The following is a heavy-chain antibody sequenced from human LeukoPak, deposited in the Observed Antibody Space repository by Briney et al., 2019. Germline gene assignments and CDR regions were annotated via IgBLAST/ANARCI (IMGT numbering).Heavy chain of an antibody. Sequence: GGSLRLSCATSGFAFSSYAMSWVRQAPGKGLEWFTAITGSGDDTYYADSVKGRFTISRDNSKDTLFLQLSSLRAEDTAVYHCAKGSAAHRPYYFDYWGRGALVTVSS. CDR3: AKGSAAHRPYYFDY. J-gene: IGHJ4*02. V-gene: IGHV3-23*01. D-gene: IGHD6-13*01. CDR2: ITGSGDDT. CDR1: GFAFSSYA.